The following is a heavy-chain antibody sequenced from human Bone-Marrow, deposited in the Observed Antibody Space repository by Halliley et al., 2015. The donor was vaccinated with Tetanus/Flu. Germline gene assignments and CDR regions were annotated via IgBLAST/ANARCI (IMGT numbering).Heavy chain of an antibody. D-gene: IGHD5-18*01. Sequence: SVSSASGGSIYYADSVKGRFTISRDNSKKMLYLQMNSLRAEDTAVYYCAKDGFGYSYGPDGGYWGQGTLVTVSS. V-gene: IGHV3-23*01. J-gene: IGHJ4*02. CDR3: AKDGFGYSYGPDGGY. CDR2: SSASGGSI.